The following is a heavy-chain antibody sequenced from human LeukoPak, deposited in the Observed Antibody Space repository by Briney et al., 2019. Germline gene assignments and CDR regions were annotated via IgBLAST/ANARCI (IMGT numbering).Heavy chain of an antibody. CDR2: INESGNI. J-gene: IGHJ6*03. D-gene: IGHD3-22*01. Sequence: SETLSLTCAVYGGSFSGYQWSWIRQPPGKGLEWIGEINESGNINNNPSLKSRVSISVDTSKNQFSLKLTSVTAADTAVYYCARTVRRVVVAYSSGYPPHYYNYYMDVWGTGTTVTVSS. CDR1: GGSFSGYQ. V-gene: IGHV4-34*01. CDR3: ARTVRRVVVAYSSGYPPHYYNYYMDV.